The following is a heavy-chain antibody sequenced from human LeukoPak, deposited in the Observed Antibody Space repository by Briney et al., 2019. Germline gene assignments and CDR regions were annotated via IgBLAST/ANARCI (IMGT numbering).Heavy chain of an antibody. Sequence: PGGSLRLSFVDSGFSFRSYWMSWVRQAPGKGLEWVANTKQDDSEKYYVDSVKGRFSISRDNAKNSLYLQMNSLRVEDTAVYYCARGFDSRFFNDWGQGTLVTVSS. CDR2: TKQDDSEK. CDR1: GFSFRSYW. J-gene: IGHJ4*02. V-gene: IGHV3-7*01. D-gene: IGHD3-22*01. CDR3: ARGFDSRFFND.